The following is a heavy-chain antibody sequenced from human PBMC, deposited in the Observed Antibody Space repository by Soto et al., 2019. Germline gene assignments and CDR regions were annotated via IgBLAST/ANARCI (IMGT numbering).Heavy chain of an antibody. CDR3: ASGPSKRIVKYYYYYGMDV. CDR1: GGSFSGYY. CDR2: INHSGST. J-gene: IGHJ6*02. Sequence: SETLSLTCAVYGGSFSGYYWSWIRQPPGKGLEWIGEINHSGSTNYNPSLKSRVTISVDTSKNQFSLKLSSVTAADTAVYYCASGPSKRIVKYYYYYGMDVWGQGTTVTVSS. V-gene: IGHV4-34*01. D-gene: IGHD1-26*01.